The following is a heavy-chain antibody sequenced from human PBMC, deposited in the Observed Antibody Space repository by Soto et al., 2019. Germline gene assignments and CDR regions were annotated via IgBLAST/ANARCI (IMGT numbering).Heavy chain of an antibody. Sequence: SETLSLTCTVSGGSISSSSYYWGWIRQPPGKGLEWIGSIYYSGSTYYNPSLKSRVTISVDTSKNQFSLKLSSVTAAETAVYYCARLGVGVRGVIKYYFDYWGQGTLVTVSS. CDR1: GGSISSSSYY. CDR3: ARLGVGVRGVIKYYFDY. CDR2: IYYSGST. D-gene: IGHD3-10*01. J-gene: IGHJ4*02. V-gene: IGHV4-39*01.